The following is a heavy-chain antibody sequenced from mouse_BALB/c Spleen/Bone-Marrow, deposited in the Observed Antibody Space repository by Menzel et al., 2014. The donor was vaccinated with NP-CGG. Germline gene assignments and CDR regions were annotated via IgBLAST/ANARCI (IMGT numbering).Heavy chain of an antibody. J-gene: IGHJ2*02. CDR1: GYSFTSYW. Sequence: VQLQQSGAELVRPGASVKLSCKASGYSFTSYWMNWVKQRPGQGLEWIGEIEPSDSYTNYNQDFKGKATLTVDKSSSTAYMQLSSLTSEDSAVYYCARGRTTVVSDYWGQGTSLTVSS. CDR3: ARGRTTVVSDY. D-gene: IGHD1-1*01. V-gene: IGHV1-69*02. CDR2: IEPSDSYT.